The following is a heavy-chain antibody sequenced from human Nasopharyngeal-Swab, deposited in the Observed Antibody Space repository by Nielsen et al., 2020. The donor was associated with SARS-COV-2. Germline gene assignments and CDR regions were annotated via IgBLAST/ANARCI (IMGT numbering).Heavy chain of an antibody. Sequence: GESLKISCAASGFTFSTYWMHWVRQAPGKGLVWVSRINSEVSSTTYADSVKGRFTISRDNAKNTLSLQMKSLRVEDTAVYYCARDLDCSSSDCYLDAFDIWGQGTAVTVSS. CDR1: GFTFSTYW. D-gene: IGHD2-2*01. J-gene: IGHJ3*02. V-gene: IGHV3-74*01. CDR3: ARDLDCSSSDCYLDAFDI. CDR2: INSEVSST.